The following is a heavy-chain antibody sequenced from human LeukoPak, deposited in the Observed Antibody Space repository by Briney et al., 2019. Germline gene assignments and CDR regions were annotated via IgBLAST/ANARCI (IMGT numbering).Heavy chain of an antibody. CDR2: INPNSGAT. Sequence: ASVKVSCKASGYIFTGYYMHWVRQAPGQGLEWMGWINPNSGATNYAQKLQGRVTMTTDTSTSTAYMELRSLRSDDTAVYYCARDASSGYYGYWGQGTLVTVSS. CDR3: ARDASSGYYGY. J-gene: IGHJ4*02. V-gene: IGHV1-2*02. CDR1: GYIFTGYY. D-gene: IGHD3-22*01.